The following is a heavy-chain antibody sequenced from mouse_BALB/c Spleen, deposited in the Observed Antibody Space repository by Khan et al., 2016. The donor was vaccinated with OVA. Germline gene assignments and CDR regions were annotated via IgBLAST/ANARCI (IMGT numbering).Heavy chain of an antibody. V-gene: IGHV1-7*01. J-gene: IGHJ2*01. D-gene: IGHD1-1*01. Sequence: VQLQQSGAELAKPGASVKMSCKASGYTFINYWILWVKQRPGQGLEWIGYINPSTGYPEYNHNFKDKATLTADKSSSTAYMQLSSLTSEDSAVYYCARRGLRWDFDYWGQGTTLTVSS. CDR1: GYTFINYW. CDR3: ARRGLRWDFDY. CDR2: INPSTGYP.